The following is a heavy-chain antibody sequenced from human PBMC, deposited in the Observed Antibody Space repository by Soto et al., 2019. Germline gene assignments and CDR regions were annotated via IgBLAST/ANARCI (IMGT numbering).Heavy chain of an antibody. CDR3: AREGDSHAFRGFDL. CDR1: GFTFSHYI. CDR2: IRDDGKKT. V-gene: IGHV3-30*03. D-gene: IGHD5-18*01. Sequence: GALRLSCAASGFTFSHYIYHWGRQAPGKGLQWVAVIRDDGKKTNYATSVRGRFTVSRDMSKSTIFLQMNNLRIDDSAIYSCAREGDSHAFRGFDLWGQGXPVTVSS. J-gene: IGHJ5*02.